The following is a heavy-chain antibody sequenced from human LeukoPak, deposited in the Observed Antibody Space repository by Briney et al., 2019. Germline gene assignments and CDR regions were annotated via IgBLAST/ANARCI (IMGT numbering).Heavy chain of an antibody. J-gene: IGHJ4*02. CDR3: ARDWSAVAAPDYFDY. CDR1: GFTFSSYS. V-gene: IGHV3-48*04. D-gene: IGHD6-19*01. CDR2: ISSSSSTI. Sequence: PGGSLRLSCAASGFTFSSYSMNWVRQAPGKGLEWVSYISSSSSTIYYADSVKGRFTSSRDNAKNSLYLQMNSLTAEDTAVYFCARDWSAVAAPDYFDYWGQGTLVTVSA.